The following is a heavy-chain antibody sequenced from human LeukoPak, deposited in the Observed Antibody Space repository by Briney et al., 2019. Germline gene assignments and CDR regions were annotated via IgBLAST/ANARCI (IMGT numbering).Heavy chain of an antibody. J-gene: IGHJ3*02. CDR2: ISYDGSNK. CDR3: ARVYYDSSGFDAFDI. Sequence: PGGSLRLSCAASGFTFSSYAMHWVRQAPGKGLEWVAVISYDGSNKYYADSVKGRFTISRDNSKNTLYLQMNSLRAEDTAVYYCARVYYDSSGFDAFDIWGQGTMVTVSS. CDR1: GFTFSSYA. D-gene: IGHD3-22*01. V-gene: IGHV3-30*04.